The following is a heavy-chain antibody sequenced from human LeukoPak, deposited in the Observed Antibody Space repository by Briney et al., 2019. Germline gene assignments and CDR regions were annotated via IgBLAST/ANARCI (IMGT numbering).Heavy chain of an antibody. CDR1: GGSISSSSYY. D-gene: IGHD5-24*01. J-gene: IGHJ4*02. Sequence: SETLSLTCTVSGGSISSSSYYWGWIRQPPGKGLEWIGSIYYSGSTYYNPSLKSRVTISVDTSKNQFSLKLSSVTAADTAVYYCASLARRDGYNWDYWGQGTLVTVSS. CDR2: IYYSGST. V-gene: IGHV4-39*07. CDR3: ASLARRDGYNWDY.